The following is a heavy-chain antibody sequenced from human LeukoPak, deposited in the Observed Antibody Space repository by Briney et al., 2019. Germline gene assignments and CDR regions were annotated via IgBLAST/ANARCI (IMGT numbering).Heavy chain of an antibody. CDR1: GFNFNNYP. J-gene: IGHJ3*01. V-gene: IGHV3-30*04. D-gene: IGHD3-16*02. Sequence: PGGSLRLSCAASGFNFNNYPMHWVRQVPGRGPQWVALISYDGIDSYIADSVKGRFSISRDNSKNTLFLQMNSLRPEDTAVYYCARDRYTKNYFDALDLWGQGSTVCVSS. CDR2: ISYDGIDS. CDR3: ARDRYTKNYFDALDL.